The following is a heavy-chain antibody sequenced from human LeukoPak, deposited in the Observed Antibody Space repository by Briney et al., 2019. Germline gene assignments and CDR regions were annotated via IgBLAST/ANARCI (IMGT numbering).Heavy chain of an antibody. CDR3: ATVEEQWLVPYYFDY. Sequence: ASVKVSCKVSGYTLTELSMHWVRQAPGKGLEWMGGFDPEDSETICAQKFQGRVTMTEDTSTDTAYMELSSLRSEDTAVYYCATVEEQWLVPYYFDYWGQGTLVTVSS. D-gene: IGHD6-19*01. CDR2: FDPEDSET. J-gene: IGHJ4*02. V-gene: IGHV1-24*01. CDR1: GYTLTELS.